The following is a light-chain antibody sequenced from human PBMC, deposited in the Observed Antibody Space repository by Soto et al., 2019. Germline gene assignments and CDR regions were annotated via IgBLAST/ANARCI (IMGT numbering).Light chain of an antibody. CDR2: GAS. V-gene: IGKV3-20*01. Sequence: EIVLTQSPATLSFSPGERATLSCRSSQSVSSYLAWYQQKPGQAPRLLIYGASNRATGIPDRFGGSGSGTDFTLTISRLEPEDFAVYYCQQYGSSGTFGQGTKVDIK. CDR3: QQYGSSGT. CDR1: QSVSSY. J-gene: IGKJ1*01.